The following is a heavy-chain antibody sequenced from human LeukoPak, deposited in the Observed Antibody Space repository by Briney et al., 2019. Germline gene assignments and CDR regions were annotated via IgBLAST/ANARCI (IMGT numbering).Heavy chain of an antibody. V-gene: IGHV1-18*01. Sequence: GASVKVSCKASGYTFTSYGISWVRQAPGQGLEWMGWISAYNGNTNYAQKLQGRVTMTTDTSTSTAYMELRSLRSDDTAVYYCAHSLTHGGNSYYFDYWGQGTLVTVSS. CDR3: AHSLTHGGNSYYFDY. J-gene: IGHJ4*02. CDR1: GYTFTSYG. CDR2: ISAYNGNT. D-gene: IGHD4-23*01.